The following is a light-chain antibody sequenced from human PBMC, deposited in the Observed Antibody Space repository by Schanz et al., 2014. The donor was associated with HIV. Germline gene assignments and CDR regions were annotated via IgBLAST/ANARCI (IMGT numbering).Light chain of an antibody. CDR1: SSDVGRYNL. CDR3: CSYAGSNNVV. J-gene: IGLJ2*01. Sequence: QSALTQPASVSGSLGQSITISCAGTSSDVGRYNLVSWYQHHPGKAPRLMIYEGNKRPSGVSNRFSGSKSGNTASLTISGLQAEDEADYYCCSYAGSNNVVFGGGTKLTVL. V-gene: IGLV2-23*01. CDR2: EGN.